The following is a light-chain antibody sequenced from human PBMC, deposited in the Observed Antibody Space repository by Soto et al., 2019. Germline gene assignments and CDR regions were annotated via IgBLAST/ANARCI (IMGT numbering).Light chain of an antibody. Sequence: EIVLTQSPCTLSFSPWETSTLSFMSSQRVSRSNIGWYQQKPGQAPRLLIVGSFARATGIPARFSGSGSGSEFTLTISGLQSEDFAIYYCQQYNHWPRMLSFGGGTKVDIK. CDR2: GSF. CDR1: QRVSRSN. V-gene: IGKV3D-15*01. CDR3: QQYNHWPRMLS. J-gene: IGKJ4*01.